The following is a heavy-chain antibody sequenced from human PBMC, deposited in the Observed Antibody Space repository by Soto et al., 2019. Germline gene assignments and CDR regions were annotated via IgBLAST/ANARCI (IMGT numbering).Heavy chain of an antibody. D-gene: IGHD2-8*01. V-gene: IGHV5-51*01. Sequence: PGESLKISCKGSGYTFTNYWIGWVRQMPGKGLEWMGIIYPGDSSTRYSPSFQGQVTISVDKSLSTAYLQLTSLKASDSAMYYCARLSTGFCTKTTCQHYFGMDVWGQGTTVTVSS. CDR3: ARLSTGFCTKTTCQHYFGMDV. CDR2: IYPGDSST. J-gene: IGHJ6*02. CDR1: GYTFTNYW.